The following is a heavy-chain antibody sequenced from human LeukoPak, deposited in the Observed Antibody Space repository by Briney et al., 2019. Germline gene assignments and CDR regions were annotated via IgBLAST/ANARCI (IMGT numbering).Heavy chain of an antibody. V-gene: IGHV1-69*04. CDR2: IIPILGIA. CDR3: ARDQVGATEYYYGMDV. D-gene: IGHD1-26*01. CDR1: GGTFSSYA. J-gene: IGHJ6*02. Sequence: SVKVSCKASGGTFSSYAISWVRQAPEQGLEWMGRIIPILGIANYAQKFQGRVTITADKSTSTAYMELSSLRSEDTAVYYCARDQVGATEYYYGMDVWGQGTTVTVSS.